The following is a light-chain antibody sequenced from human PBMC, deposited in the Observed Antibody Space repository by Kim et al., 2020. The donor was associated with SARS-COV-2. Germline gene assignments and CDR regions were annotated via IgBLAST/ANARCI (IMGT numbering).Light chain of an antibody. CDR2: DAS. Sequence: PGERATLSCRTSQSVASSYLAYYQQKPGQAPKLLIYDASMRDTCIPDRFSGRGSGTDFTLTISRLEPEDFAVYYCQQYGSSLLTFGGGTKVDIK. CDR3: QQYGSSLLT. J-gene: IGKJ4*01. CDR1: QSVASSY. V-gene: IGKV3-20*01.